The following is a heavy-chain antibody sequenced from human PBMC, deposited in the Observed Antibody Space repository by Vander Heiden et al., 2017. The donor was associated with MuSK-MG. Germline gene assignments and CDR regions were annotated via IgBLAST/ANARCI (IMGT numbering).Heavy chain of an antibody. D-gene: IGHD2-15*01. CDR1: GYTFTSYD. Sequence: QVQLVQSGAEVKKPGASVKVSCKASGYTFTSYDNNWVRQATGQGLEWMGWMNPNSGNTGYAQKFQGRVTMTRNTSISTAYMELSSLRSEDTAVYYCARGAYCSGGSCYSGSFDPWGQGTLVTVSS. V-gene: IGHV1-8*01. CDR3: ARGAYCSGGSCYSGSFDP. J-gene: IGHJ5*02. CDR2: MNPNSGNT.